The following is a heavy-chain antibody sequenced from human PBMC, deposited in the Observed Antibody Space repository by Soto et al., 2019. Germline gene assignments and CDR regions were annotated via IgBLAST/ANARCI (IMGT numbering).Heavy chain of an antibody. V-gene: IGHV3-30-3*01. CDR1: GFTFTIHA. D-gene: IGHD3-22*01. Sequence: PGRSLRLSCAASGFTFTIHALHWIRQAPGEGLEWVAVMSPGGNSQYYADSVKGRFTISRDTSKSTLYLQMTSLRPEDTAVYYCAREAGWLPFDSWGQGTLVTVSS. CDR3: AREAGWLPFDS. J-gene: IGHJ5*01. CDR2: MSPGGNSQ.